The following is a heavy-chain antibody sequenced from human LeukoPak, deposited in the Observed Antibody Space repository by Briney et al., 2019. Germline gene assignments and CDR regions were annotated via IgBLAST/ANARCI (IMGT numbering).Heavy chain of an antibody. Sequence: SLRLSCAASGFTFDDYAMHWVRQAPGKGLKWVSGISWNSGSIGYADSVKGRFTISRDNAKNSLYLQMNSLRAEDMALYYCSTAPGPRITGTTFDCWGQKTLVNVSS. CDR3: STAPGPRITGTTFDC. D-gene: IGHD1-7*01. CDR2: ISWNSGSI. V-gene: IGHV3-9*03. J-gene: IGHJ4*02. CDR1: GFTFDDYA.